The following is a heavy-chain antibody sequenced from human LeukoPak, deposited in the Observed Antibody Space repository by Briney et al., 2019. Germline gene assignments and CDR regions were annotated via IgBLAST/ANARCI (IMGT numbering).Heavy chain of an antibody. CDR3: ARALQYQLPSHFDY. D-gene: IGHD2-2*01. Sequence: SQTLSLTCTVSGGSISSGDYYWSWIRQPPGKGLEWIGYIYYSGCTYYNPSLKSRVTISVDTSKNQFSLKLSSVTAADTAVYYCARALQYQLPSHFDYWGQGTLVTVSS. V-gene: IGHV4-30-4*01. CDR2: IYYSGCT. CDR1: GGSISSGDYY. J-gene: IGHJ4*02.